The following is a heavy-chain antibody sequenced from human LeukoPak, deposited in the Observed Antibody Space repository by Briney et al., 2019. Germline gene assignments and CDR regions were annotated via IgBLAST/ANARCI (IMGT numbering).Heavy chain of an antibody. D-gene: IGHD3-22*01. Sequence: ASVKVSCKVSGYTLTELSMHWVRQAPGKGLEWMGGFDPEDGETIYAQKFQGRVNMTGDTSTDTAYMELSRLRSEDTAVYYCATTYYYDSSSYYRKLYYFDYWGQGTLVTVSS. J-gene: IGHJ4*02. CDR3: ATTYYYDSSSYYRKLYYFDY. V-gene: IGHV1-24*01. CDR2: FDPEDGET. CDR1: GYTLTELS.